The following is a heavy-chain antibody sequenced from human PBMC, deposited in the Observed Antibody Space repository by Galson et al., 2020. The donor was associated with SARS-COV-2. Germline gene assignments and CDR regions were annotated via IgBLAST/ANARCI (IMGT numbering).Heavy chain of an antibody. CDR3: ARDQVLGTVLYGMDV. Sequence: ASVKVSCKASGYTFTGYYMHWVRQAPGQGLEWMGWINPNSGGTNYAQKFQGWVTMTRDTSISTAYMELSRLRSDDTAVYYCARDQVLGTVLYGMDVWGQGTTVTVSS. CDR1: GYTFTGYY. J-gene: IGHJ6*02. CDR2: INPNSGGT. V-gene: IGHV1-2*04. D-gene: IGHD2-8*01.